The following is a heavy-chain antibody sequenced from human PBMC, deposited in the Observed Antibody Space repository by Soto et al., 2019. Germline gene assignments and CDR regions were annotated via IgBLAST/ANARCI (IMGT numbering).Heavy chain of an antibody. Sequence: GGPLRLSCAASGFTFGSYSMNWVRQAPGKGLEWVSSISSSSSYIYYADSVKGRFIISRDNAKNSLYLQMNSLRAEDTAVYYCARAPNPPWYNWNDDIYYFDYWGQGTLVTVS. V-gene: IGHV3-21*01. J-gene: IGHJ4*02. CDR3: ARAPNPPWYNWNDDIYYFDY. CDR2: ISSSSSYI. D-gene: IGHD1-1*01. CDR1: GFTFGSYS.